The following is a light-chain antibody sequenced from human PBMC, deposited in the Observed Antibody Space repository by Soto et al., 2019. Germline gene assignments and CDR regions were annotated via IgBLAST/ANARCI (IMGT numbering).Light chain of an antibody. Sequence: EIVLTQSPATLSLSAGDRATLPCRASQSGSSYLAWFQQRPGQPPRLLIHDASSRATGIPARFSGSGSGTDFTLTISRLEPEDFAVYYCQQYGSSPITFGQGTQVDIK. CDR3: QQYGSSPIT. CDR1: QSGSSY. J-gene: IGKJ5*01. V-gene: IGKV3D-20*01. CDR2: DAS.